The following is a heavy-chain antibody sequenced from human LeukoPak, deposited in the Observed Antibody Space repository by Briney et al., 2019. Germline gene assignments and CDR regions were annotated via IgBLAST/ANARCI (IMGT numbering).Heavy chain of an antibody. Sequence: GASVTVSCKVSGYTLTELSMHWVRQAPGKGLEWMGGFDPEDGETIYAQKFQGRVTMTEDTSTDTAYMELSSLRSEGTAVYYCATGLYDSSGLRFDYWGQGTLVTVSS. CDR3: ATGLYDSSGLRFDY. D-gene: IGHD3-22*01. CDR2: FDPEDGET. J-gene: IGHJ4*02. CDR1: GYTLTELS. V-gene: IGHV1-24*01.